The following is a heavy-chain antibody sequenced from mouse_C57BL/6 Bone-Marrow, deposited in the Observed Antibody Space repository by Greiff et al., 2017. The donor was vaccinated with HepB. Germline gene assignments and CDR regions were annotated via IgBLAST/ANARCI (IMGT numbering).Heavy chain of an antibody. D-gene: IGHD2-4*01. V-gene: IGHV1-53*01. Sequence: QVQLQQPGTELVKPGASVKLSCKASGYTFTSYWMQWVKQRPGQGLEWIGNINPSNGGTNYNEKFKSKATLTVDKSSSTAYMQLSSLTSEDSAVYYCAREDYGGRGFDYWGQGTTLTVSS. CDR1: GYTFTSYW. CDR3: AREDYGGRGFDY. J-gene: IGHJ2*01. CDR2: INPSNGGT.